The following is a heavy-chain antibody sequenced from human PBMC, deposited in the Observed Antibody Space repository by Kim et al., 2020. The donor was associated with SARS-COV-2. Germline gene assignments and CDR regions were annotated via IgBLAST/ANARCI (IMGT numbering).Heavy chain of an antibody. V-gene: IGHV3-73*01. J-gene: IGHJ3*02. Sequence: GGSLRLSCAASGFTFSGSAMHWVRQASGKGLEWVGRIRSKANSYATAYAASVKGRFTISREDSKNTAYLQMNSLKTEDTAVYYCTSYGDGGAFDIWGQGTMVTVSS. CDR2: IRSKANSYAT. D-gene: IGHD4-17*01. CDR3: TSYGDGGAFDI. CDR1: GFTFSGSA.